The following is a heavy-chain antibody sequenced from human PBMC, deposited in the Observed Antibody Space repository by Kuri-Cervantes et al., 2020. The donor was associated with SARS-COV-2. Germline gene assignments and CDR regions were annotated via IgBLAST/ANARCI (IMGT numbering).Heavy chain of an antibody. D-gene: IGHD4-17*01. J-gene: IGHJ6*03. CDR2: INHSGSI. CDR1: GRSFSGYY. Sequence: SETLSLTCSMYGRSFSGYYWSWIRRSPGKGLEWIGEINHSGSIKYNPSLKSRVTISVDTSSKQFSLNLSSVTAADTAVYYCARAYGFLRYIYYMDVWGRGTTVTVSS. V-gene: IGHV4-34*01. CDR3: ARAYGFLRYIYYMDV.